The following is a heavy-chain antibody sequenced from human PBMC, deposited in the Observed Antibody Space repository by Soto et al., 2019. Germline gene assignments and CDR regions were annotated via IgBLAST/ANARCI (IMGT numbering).Heavy chain of an antibody. D-gene: IGHD3-22*01. CDR3: AKDTYYYDSSGYYAFDY. V-gene: IGHV3-30*18. CDR2: ISYDGGNK. J-gene: IGHJ4*02. CDR1: GFTFSNYG. Sequence: GGSLRLSCADSGFTFSNYGMHWVRQAPGKGLEWVAAISYDGGNKFYADSVEGRFTISRDNSKSTVYLQMNSLRAEDTAIYYCAKDTYYYDSSGYYAFDYWGQGALVTVS.